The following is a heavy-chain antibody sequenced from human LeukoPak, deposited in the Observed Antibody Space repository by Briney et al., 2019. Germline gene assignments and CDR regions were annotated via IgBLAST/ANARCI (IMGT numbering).Heavy chain of an antibody. CDR1: GYTFTSYA. CDR3: ARDTFGVGSNWFDP. V-gene: IGHV7-4-1*02. Sequence: GASVKVSCKASGYTFTSYAMNWVRQAPGQGLEWMGWINTNTGNPTYAQGFTGRFVFSLDTSVSTAYLQISSLKAEDTAVYYCARDTFGVGSNWFDPWGQGTLVTVSS. J-gene: IGHJ5*02. D-gene: IGHD3-3*01. CDR2: INTNTGNP.